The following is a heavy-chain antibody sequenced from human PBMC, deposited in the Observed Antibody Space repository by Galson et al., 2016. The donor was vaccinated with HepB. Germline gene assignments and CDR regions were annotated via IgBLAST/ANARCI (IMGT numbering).Heavy chain of an antibody. CDR3: AGGADILSRYYSWFDP. D-gene: IGHD3-9*01. CDR2: IYHSEST. J-gene: IGHJ5*01. V-gene: IGHV4-4*02. CDR1: GASITSSNW. Sequence: SETLSLTCDVSGASITSSNWWSWVRQPPGKGLEWIGEIYHSESTNYNPSLKSRVIISVDNSKNQFSLKLTSVTAADTAIYYCAGGADILSRYYSWFDPWGQGILVTVSS.